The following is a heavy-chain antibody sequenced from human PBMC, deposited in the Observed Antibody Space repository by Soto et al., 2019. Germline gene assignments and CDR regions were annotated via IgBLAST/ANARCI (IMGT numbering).Heavy chain of an antibody. V-gene: IGHV1-8*01. D-gene: IGHD5-18*01. Sequence: GASVKVSCKXSGYTFTNNDVTWVRQATGQGLEWMGWMNPGSGDTGYAQKFQGRVTMTRNIPIATAYMELSSLRSEDTAIYYCARMASFGSLNWFDPWGQGTLVTVSS. J-gene: IGHJ5*02. CDR3: ARMASFGSLNWFDP. CDR1: GYTFTNND. CDR2: MNPGSGDT.